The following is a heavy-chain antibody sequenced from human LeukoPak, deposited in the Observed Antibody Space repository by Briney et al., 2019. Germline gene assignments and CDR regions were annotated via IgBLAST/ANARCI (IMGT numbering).Heavy chain of an antibody. CDR1: GYTFTSYD. J-gene: IGHJ6*03. CDR3: ARVTIFGALYYYYYYMDV. Sequence: ASVKVSCKASGYTFTSYDINWVRQATGQGLEWMGWMNPNSGNTGYAQKFQGRVTMTRNTSISTAYMELSSLRSEDTAVYYCARVTIFGALYYYYYYMDVWGKGTTVTVSS. CDR2: MNPNSGNT. D-gene: IGHD3-3*01. V-gene: IGHV1-8*01.